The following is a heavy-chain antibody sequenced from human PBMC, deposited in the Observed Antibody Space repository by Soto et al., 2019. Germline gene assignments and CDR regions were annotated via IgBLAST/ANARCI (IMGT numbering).Heavy chain of an antibody. Sequence: PGGSLRLSCAASGFTFSDYYMSWIRQAPGKGLEWVSYISSSGSTIYYADSVKGRFTISRDNAKNSLYLQMNSLRAEDTAVYYCARDPITMVRGVIITSYYYYGMDVWGQGTTVTVSS. J-gene: IGHJ6*02. V-gene: IGHV3-11*01. D-gene: IGHD3-10*01. CDR2: ISSSGSTI. CDR3: ARDPITMVRGVIITSYYYYGMDV. CDR1: GFTFSDYY.